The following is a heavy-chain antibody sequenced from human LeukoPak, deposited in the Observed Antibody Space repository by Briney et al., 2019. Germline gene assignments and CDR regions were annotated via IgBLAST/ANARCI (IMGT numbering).Heavy chain of an antibody. CDR3: ARHSGSRTKFYYFDY. Sequence: SETLSFTCTVSGGSISSYYWSWLRQPPGKGLEWCGYIYYSGSTNYNPSLKSRVTISVDTSKNQFSLKLSSVTAADTAVYYCARHSGSRTKFYYFDYWGQGTLVTVSS. J-gene: IGHJ4*02. V-gene: IGHV4-59*01. CDR2: IYYSGST. CDR1: GGSISSYY. D-gene: IGHD6-19*01.